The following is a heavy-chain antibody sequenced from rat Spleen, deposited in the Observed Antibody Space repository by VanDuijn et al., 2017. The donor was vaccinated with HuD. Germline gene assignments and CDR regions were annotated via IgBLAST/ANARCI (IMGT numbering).Heavy chain of an antibody. Sequence: QVQLTESGPGLVQPSQTLSLTCTVSGFSLTSYTVSWVRQPPGKGLEWIAAISSGGSTYYNSALKSRLSISRDTSKSQVFLKMNSLQTEDTAMYFCARLGGNFDYWGQGVMVTVSS. CDR1: GFSLTSYT. D-gene: IGHD1-7*01. CDR2: ISSGGST. CDR3: ARLGGNFDY. J-gene: IGHJ2*01. V-gene: IGHV2-6*01.